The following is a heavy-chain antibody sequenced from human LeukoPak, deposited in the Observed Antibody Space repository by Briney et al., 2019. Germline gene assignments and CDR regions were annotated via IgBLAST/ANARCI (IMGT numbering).Heavy chain of an antibody. CDR1: RFTFSSYA. J-gene: IGHJ4*02. Sequence: PGGSLSLSCAASRFTFSSYAMSWVGQGPARGLDWVSTISGSTGSTYYADSVKGRFTISRDNSKNTLYLQMKSLSAEDTAVYYCAKGGIVALTLFDYWGQGTLVTVSS. CDR2: ISGSTGST. CDR3: AKGGIVALTLFDY. V-gene: IGHV3-23*01. D-gene: IGHD5-12*01.